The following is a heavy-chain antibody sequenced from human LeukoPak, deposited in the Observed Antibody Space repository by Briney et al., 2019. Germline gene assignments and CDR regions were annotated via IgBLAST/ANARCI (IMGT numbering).Heavy chain of an antibody. D-gene: IGHD4-17*01. CDR3: AREDSGDNWFDP. Sequence: SETLSLTCAVYGGSFSGYYWSWIRQPPGKGLEWIGEINHSGSTNYNPSLKSRVTISVDTSKNQFSLKLSSVTAADTAVYYCAREDSGDNWFDPWGQGTLVTVSS. CDR1: GGSFSGYY. CDR2: INHSGST. V-gene: IGHV4-34*01. J-gene: IGHJ5*02.